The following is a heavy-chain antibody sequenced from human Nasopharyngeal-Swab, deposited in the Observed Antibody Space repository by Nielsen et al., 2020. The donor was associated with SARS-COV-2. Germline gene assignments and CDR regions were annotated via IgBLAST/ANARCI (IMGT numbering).Heavy chain of an antibody. J-gene: IGHJ5*02. Sequence: RQAPGKGLEWIGSIYYSGSTYYNPSLKSRVTISVDTSKNQFSLKLSPVTAANTAVYYCARHKLSGIAVAGAAVNWFDPWGQGTLVTVSS. V-gene: IGHV4-39*01. D-gene: IGHD6-19*01. CDR2: IYYSGST. CDR3: ARHKLSGIAVAGAAVNWFDP.